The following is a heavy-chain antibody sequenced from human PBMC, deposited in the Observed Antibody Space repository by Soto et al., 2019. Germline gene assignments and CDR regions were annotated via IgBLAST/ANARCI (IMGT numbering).Heavy chain of an antibody. CDR2: ISGSGGST. Sequence: PGGSLRLSCAASGFTFSNAWMSWVRQAPGKGLEWVSAISGSGGSTYYADSVKGRFTISRDNSKNTLYLQMNSLRAEDTAVYYCAKDKRYNWNDDLSLGYWGQGTLVTVSS. D-gene: IGHD1-1*01. CDR3: AKDKRYNWNDDLSLGY. V-gene: IGHV3-23*01. CDR1: GFTFSNAW. J-gene: IGHJ4*02.